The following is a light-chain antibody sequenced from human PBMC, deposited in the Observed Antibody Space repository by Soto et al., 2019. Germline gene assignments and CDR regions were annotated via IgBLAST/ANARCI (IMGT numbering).Light chain of an antibody. J-gene: IGKJ1*01. CDR3: QQYGSSPLT. CDR2: GAS. V-gene: IGKV3-20*01. CDR1: QSVSSSY. Sequence: EIVLTQSPGTLSLSPGERATLSCRASQSVSSSYLAWYQQKPGQAPRLLIYGASSRATGIPDRFSGSGSGTDFTLTISRLEPEDLAVYYCQQYGSSPLTFGKWTKVEIK.